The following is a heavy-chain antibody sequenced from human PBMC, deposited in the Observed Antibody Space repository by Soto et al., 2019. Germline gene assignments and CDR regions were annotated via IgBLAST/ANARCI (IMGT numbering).Heavy chain of an antibody. D-gene: IGHD6-19*01. J-gene: IGHJ6*02. CDR1: GYTLTELS. V-gene: IGHV1-24*01. Sequence: ASVKVSCKVSGYTLTELSMHWVRQAPGKGLEWMGGFDPEDGETIYAQKFQGRVTMTEDTSTDTAYMELSSLRSEDTAVYYCATTWSSGWHHYYYYYGMDVWGQGTPVTVYS. CDR3: ATTWSSGWHHYYYYYGMDV. CDR2: FDPEDGET.